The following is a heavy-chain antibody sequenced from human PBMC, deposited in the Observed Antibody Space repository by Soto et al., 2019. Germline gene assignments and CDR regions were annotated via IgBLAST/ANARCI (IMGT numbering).Heavy chain of an antibody. J-gene: IGHJ4*02. V-gene: IGHV1-69*01. CDR1: GGTFNGYA. CDR2: IIPIFGTA. Sequence: QVQLVQSGAEVKKPGSSVKVSCKASGGTFNGYAISWVRQAPGQGLEWMGGIIPIFGTAKYAQKFQGRVTITADDSTNTGYLELTNLTSEDTAVYFCTRVGYTSGPTFDYWGQGTLVIVSS. D-gene: IGHD5-12*01. CDR3: TRVGYTSGPTFDY.